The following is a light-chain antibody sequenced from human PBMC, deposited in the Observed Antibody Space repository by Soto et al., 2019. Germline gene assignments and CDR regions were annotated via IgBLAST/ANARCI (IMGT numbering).Light chain of an antibody. J-gene: IGKJ4*01. CDR2: GAS. CDR3: QQYNNWPPLN. Sequence: EIVMTQSPATLSVSPGERATLSCRASQSVSSNLAWYQQKPGQAPRLLIYGASTRATGIPARFSGSGSGTEFTLTTSSLPSEDFAVYYCQQYNNWPPLNFGGGTKVEIK. V-gene: IGKV3-15*01. CDR1: QSVSSN.